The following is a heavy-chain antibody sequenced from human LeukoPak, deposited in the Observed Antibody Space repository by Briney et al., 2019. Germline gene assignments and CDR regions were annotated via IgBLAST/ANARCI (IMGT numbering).Heavy chain of an antibody. Sequence: GASVKFSCRVSGNTLTELSMAWVRQAPGKGRGWMGGFNPEDGEPIYAQHFKGRVTMTEDTSTDTTYIELSSLRSEATAVYYYSGVLVSGGVIEYHFGYWGQGNLVTVS. CDR2: FNPEDGEP. J-gene: IGHJ4*02. CDR3: SGVLVSGGVIEYHFGY. CDR1: GNTLTELS. V-gene: IGHV1-24*01. D-gene: IGHD3-16*01.